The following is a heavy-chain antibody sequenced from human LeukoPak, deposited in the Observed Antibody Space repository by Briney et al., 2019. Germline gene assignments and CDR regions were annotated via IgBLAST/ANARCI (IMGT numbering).Heavy chain of an antibody. J-gene: IGHJ4*02. V-gene: IGHV3-21*01. CDR3: ARDLGTTVTTYLDY. CDR1: GFTFSSYS. Sequence: GGSLRLSCAASGFTFSSYSMNWVRQAPGKGLEWVSSISSSSSYIYYADSVKGRFTISRDNAKDSLYLQMNSLRAEDTAVYYCARDLGTTVTTYLDYWGQGTLVTVSS. CDR2: ISSSSSYI. D-gene: IGHD4-17*01.